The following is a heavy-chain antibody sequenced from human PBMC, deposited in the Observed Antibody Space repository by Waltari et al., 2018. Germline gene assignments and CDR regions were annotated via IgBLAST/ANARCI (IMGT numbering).Heavy chain of an antibody. V-gene: IGHV4-39*07. D-gene: IGHD2-15*01. CDR2: SYYSGST. J-gene: IGHJ4*02. Sequence: QLQLQESGPGLVKPSETLSLPCTVSGGSISSSSYYWGWIRQPPGKGLAWIGSSYYSGSTYYNPSLKSRVTISVDTSKNQFSLKLSSVTAADTAVYYCARDEVVAALIDYWGQGTLVTVSS. CDR3: ARDEVVAALIDY. CDR1: GGSISSSSYY.